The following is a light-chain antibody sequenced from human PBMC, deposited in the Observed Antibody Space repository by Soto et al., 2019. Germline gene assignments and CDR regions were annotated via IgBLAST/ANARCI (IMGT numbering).Light chain of an antibody. CDR1: SGHSSYA. J-gene: IGLJ2*01. CDR3: QTWGTGTQGV. Sequence: QPVLTQSPSAPASLGASVKLTCTLSSGHSSYAIAWHQQQPEKGPRYLMKLNSDGSHSKGDGIPDRFSGSSSGAERYLTISSLRSEDEADYYCQTWGTGTQGVFGGGTKLTVL. V-gene: IGLV4-69*01. CDR2: LNSDGSH.